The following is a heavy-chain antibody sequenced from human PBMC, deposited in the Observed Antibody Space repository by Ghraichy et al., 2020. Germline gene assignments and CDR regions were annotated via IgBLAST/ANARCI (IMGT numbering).Heavy chain of an antibody. CDR1: GYTFSTHY. D-gene: IGHD2-15*01. CDR2: INPSGGST. V-gene: IGHV1-46*01. Sequence: ASVKVSCKASGYTFSTHYIYWVRQAPGQGLEWIGIINPSGGSTRSAQKFQGRVTMTSDTSTRTVYMDLSSLTSEAAAVYYCAREQCSGGSCFTGYWGQGTLVTVAS. CDR3: AREQCSGGSCFTGY. J-gene: IGHJ4*02.